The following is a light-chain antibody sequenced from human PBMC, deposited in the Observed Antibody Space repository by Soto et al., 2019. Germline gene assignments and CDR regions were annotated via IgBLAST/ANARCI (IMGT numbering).Light chain of an antibody. CDR2: DVS. CDR3: CSYAGSYSYV. V-gene: IGLV2-11*01. Sequence: QSVLTQPRSVSGSPGQSVTISCTGTSSDVCGYNYVSWYQQHPGKAPKLIIYDVSKRPSGVPDRFSGSKSGNTASLTISGLQAEDEADYYCCSYAGSYSYVFGTETKVTVL. CDR1: SSDVCGYNY. J-gene: IGLJ1*01.